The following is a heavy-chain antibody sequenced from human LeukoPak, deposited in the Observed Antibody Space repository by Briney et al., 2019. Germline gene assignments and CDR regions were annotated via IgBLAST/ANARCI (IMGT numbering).Heavy chain of an antibody. CDR3: ARLPPLLWFGDSSHFDY. CDR1: GGSISSSSYY. J-gene: IGHJ4*02. V-gene: IGHV4-39*01. Sequence: PSETLSLTCTVSGGSISSSSYYWGWIRQPPGKGLEWIGSIYYSGSTYYNPSLKSRVTISVDTSKNQFSLKLSSVTAADTAVYYCARLPPLLWFGDSSHFDYWSQRTLVTVSS. CDR2: IYYSGST. D-gene: IGHD3-10*01.